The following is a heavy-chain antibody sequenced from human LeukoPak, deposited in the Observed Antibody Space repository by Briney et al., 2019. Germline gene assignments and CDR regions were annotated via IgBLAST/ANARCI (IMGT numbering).Heavy chain of an antibody. V-gene: IGHV4-4*02. CDR1: GGSISSSNW. CDR3: ARVRPLWDRVFDY. D-gene: IGHD1-26*01. CDR2: IYHSGST. Sequence: PSETLSLTCAVSGGSISSSNWWSWVRQPPGKGLEWIGEIYHSGSTNYNPSLKSRVTISVDTSKNQFSLKLSSVTAADTAVYYCARVRPLWDRVFDYWGQGTLVTVSS. J-gene: IGHJ4*02.